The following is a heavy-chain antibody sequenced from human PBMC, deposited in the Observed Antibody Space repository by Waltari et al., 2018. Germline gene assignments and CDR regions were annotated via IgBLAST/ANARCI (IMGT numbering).Heavy chain of an antibody. J-gene: IGHJ4*02. V-gene: IGHV3-7*01. Sequence: EVQLVESGGGLVQPGGSLRLSCAVSGLTFSDYWIGWVRQAPGKGLEWVANIKQDGSAKFYVDSVKGRFSISRDNAKNSLYLQLSSLRAEDTAVYYCATSLAAAANDWGQGTLVTVSS. CDR1: GLTFSDYW. D-gene: IGHD6-13*01. CDR2: IKQDGSAK. CDR3: ATSLAAAAND.